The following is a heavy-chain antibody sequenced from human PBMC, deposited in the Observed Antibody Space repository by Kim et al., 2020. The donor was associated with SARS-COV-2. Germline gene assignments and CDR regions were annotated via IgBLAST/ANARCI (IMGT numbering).Heavy chain of an antibody. CDR1: GGTFSSYT. CDR3: ARDVNYYDSSGYPDYYYYYGMDV. Sequence: SVKVSCKASGGTFSSYTISWVRQAPGQGLEWMGRIIPILGIANYAQKFQGRVTITADKSTSTAYMELSSLRSEDTAVYYCARDVNYYDSSGYPDYYYYYGMDVWGQGTTVTVSS. J-gene: IGHJ6*02. CDR2: IIPILGIA. V-gene: IGHV1-69*04. D-gene: IGHD3-22*01.